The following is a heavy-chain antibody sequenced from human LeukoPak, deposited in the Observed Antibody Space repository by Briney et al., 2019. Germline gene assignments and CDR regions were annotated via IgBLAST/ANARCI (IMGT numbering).Heavy chain of an antibody. CDR2: LNSDGRST. Sequence: PGGSLRLSCAASGFTYSSYWMHWVRQAPGKGLVWVSRLNSDGRSTHYADSVKGRFTISRDNAKNTLYLQMNSVRDEDTAIYYCARQDVGTSWYDTYDVWGQGTMVTVSA. J-gene: IGHJ3*01. CDR1: GFTYSSYW. CDR3: ARQDVGTSWYDTYDV. D-gene: IGHD6-13*01. V-gene: IGHV3-74*01.